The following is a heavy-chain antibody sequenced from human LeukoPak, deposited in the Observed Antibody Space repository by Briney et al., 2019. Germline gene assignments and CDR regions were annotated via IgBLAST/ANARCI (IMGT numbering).Heavy chain of an antibody. V-gene: IGHV3-21*01. D-gene: IGHD1-26*01. CDR1: GFTFNTYS. J-gene: IGHJ6*03. Sequence: PGGSLRLSCAASGFTFNTYSMNWVRQAPGKGLEWVASISSSSSYIYYADSVKGRFTISRDNAKSSLYLQMNSLRAEDTAVYYCARDPYSGSYGADYYYYMDVWGKGTTVTISS. CDR3: ARDPYSGSYGADYYYYMDV. CDR2: ISSSSSYI.